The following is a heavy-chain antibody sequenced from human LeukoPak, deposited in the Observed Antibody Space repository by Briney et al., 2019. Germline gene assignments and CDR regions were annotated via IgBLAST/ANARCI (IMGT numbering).Heavy chain of an antibody. V-gene: IGHV3-48*02. J-gene: IGHJ4*02. D-gene: IGHD2-2*01. CDR2: ISSSSGTI. CDR3: ARVWHCTSTSCYDY. CDR1: GFTFSSYS. Sequence: GGSLRLSCAAPGFTFSSYSMNWVRQAPGKGLEWVSYISSSSGTIYYADSVRGRFTISRDNAKNSLYLQMNSLRDEDTAVYYCARVWHCTSTSCYDYWGQGTLVTVSS.